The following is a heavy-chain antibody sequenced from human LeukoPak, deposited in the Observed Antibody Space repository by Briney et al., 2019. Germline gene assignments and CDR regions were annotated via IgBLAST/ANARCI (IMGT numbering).Heavy chain of an antibody. Sequence: PSETLSLTCTVSGGSIRSYYWSWIRQPPGKGLEWIGYIYYSGSTNYNPSLKSRVSISVDTSKNQFSLKLSSVTAADTAVYYCARGRFLDAFDIWGQGTMVTVSS. CDR3: ARGRFLDAFDI. CDR1: GGSIRSYY. J-gene: IGHJ3*02. V-gene: IGHV4-59*01. CDR2: IYYSGST. D-gene: IGHD3-3*01.